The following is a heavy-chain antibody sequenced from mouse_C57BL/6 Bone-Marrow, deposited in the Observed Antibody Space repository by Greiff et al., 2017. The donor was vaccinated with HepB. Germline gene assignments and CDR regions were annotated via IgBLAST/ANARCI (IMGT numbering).Heavy chain of an antibody. Sequence: VQLQQSGAELVRPGTSVKVSCKASGYAFTNYLIEWVKQRPGQGLECIGVINPGSGGTNYNEKFKGKATLTADKSSSTAYMQLSSLTSEDSAVYFCARKYGSFYYYAMDYWGQGTSVTVSS. J-gene: IGHJ4*01. CDR3: ARKYGSFYYYAMDY. D-gene: IGHD1-1*01. V-gene: IGHV1-54*01. CDR2: INPGSGGT. CDR1: GYAFTNYL.